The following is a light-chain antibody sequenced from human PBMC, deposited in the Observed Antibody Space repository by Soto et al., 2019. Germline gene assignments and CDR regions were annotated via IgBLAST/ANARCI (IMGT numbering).Light chain of an antibody. Sequence: QSVLTQPASVSGSPGQSITISCTGSSSDVGDYNYVSWYQQHPGKAPKLLIYEVTNRPSGVSNRLSGSKSGNTASLTISGLQAEDEADYYCNSYTSSTTRVFGGGTKVTVL. CDR2: EVT. J-gene: IGLJ3*02. V-gene: IGLV2-14*01. CDR3: NSYTSSTTRV. CDR1: SSDVGDYNY.